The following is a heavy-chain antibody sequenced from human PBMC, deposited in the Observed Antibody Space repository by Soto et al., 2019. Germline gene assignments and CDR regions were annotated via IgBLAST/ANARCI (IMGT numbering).Heavy chain of an antibody. CDR3: ARVFVKSIAARPYYYYYMDV. D-gene: IGHD6-6*01. CDR2: IYYSGST. V-gene: IGHV4-59*08. Sequence: SETLSLTCTVSGGSISSYYWSWIRQPPGKGLEWIGYIYYSGSTNYNPSLKSRVTISVDTSKNQFSLKLSSVTAADTAVYYCARVFVKSIAARPYYYYYMDVWGKGTTVTVSS. J-gene: IGHJ6*03. CDR1: GGSISSYY.